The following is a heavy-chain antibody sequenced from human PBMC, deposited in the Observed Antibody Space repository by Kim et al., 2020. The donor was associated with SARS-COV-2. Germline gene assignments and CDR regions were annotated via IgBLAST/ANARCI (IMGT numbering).Heavy chain of an antibody. V-gene: IGHV7-4-1*02. D-gene: IGHD3-22*01. CDR1: GYTFTSYA. CDR3: ARLYYDSSGYYITDPDYYYYMDV. Sequence: ASVKVSCKASGYTFTSYAMNWVRQAPGQGLEWMGWINTNTGNPTYAQGFTGRFVFSLDTSVSTAYLQISSLKAEDTAVYYCARLYYDSSGYYITDPDYYYYMDVWGKGTTVTVSS. CDR2: INTNTGNP. J-gene: IGHJ6*03.